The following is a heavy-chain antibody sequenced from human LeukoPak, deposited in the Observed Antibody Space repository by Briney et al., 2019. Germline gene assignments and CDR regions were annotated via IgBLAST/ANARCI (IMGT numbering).Heavy chain of an antibody. V-gene: IGHV4-31*01. D-gene: IGHD3-10*01. Sequence: TSQTLSLTCTVSGGSISSGGYYWSWIRQHPGKGLEWFGYFYYSGRIYYNPALKSQVAISVDTSKNQFLLKLSSVTAADAAIYYCAGSVTSRVVLDYWGQGTLVTVSS. CDR3: AGSVTSRVVLDY. CDR2: FYYSGRI. CDR1: GGSISSGGYY. J-gene: IGHJ4*02.